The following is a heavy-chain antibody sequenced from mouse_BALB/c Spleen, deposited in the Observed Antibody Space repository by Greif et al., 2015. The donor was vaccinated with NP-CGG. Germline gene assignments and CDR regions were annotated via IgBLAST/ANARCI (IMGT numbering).Heavy chain of an antibody. CDR1: GFTFSSYG. CDR3: ARQSYGNSYWYFDV. CDR2: ISGGGSYT. D-gene: IGHD2-1*01. J-gene: IGHJ1*01. Sequence: DVQLVESGGGLVKPGGSLKLSCAASGFTFSSYGMSWVRQTPEKRLEWVATISGGGSYTYYPDSVKGRFTISRDNAKNNLYLQMSSLRSEDTALYYCARQSYGNSYWYFDVWGAGTTVTVSS. V-gene: IGHV5-9-2*01.